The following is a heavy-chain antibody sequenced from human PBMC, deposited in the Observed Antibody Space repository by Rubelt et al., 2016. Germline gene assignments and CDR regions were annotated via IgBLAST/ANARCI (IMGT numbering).Heavy chain of an antibody. CDR1: GYTFTGYY. D-gene: IGHD6-19*01. CDR2: INPNSGGT. J-gene: IGHJ4*02. CDR3: ARDLYKGPRWLVAY. V-gene: IGHV1-2*02. Sequence: QVQLVQSGAEVKKPGASVKVSCKASGYTFTGYYMHWLRQAPGQGLEWMGWINPNSGGTNYGQKVQGRGTMTRDTSISTAYMELSRLRSDDTAVYYCARDLYKGPRWLVAYWGQGTLVTVSS.